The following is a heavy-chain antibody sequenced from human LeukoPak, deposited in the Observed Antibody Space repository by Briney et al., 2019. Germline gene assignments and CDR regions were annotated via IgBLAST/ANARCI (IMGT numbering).Heavy chain of an antibody. D-gene: IGHD3-10*01. J-gene: IGHJ4*02. CDR2: IYYSGST. V-gene: IGHV4-30-4*01. CDR1: GGSISSGDYY. Sequence: PSETLSLTCTVSGGSISSGDYYWSWIRQPPGKGPEWIGYIYYSGSTYYNPSLKSRVTISVDTSKNQFSLKLSSVTAADTAVYYCARGPRIYGSGSYFNYGGQGPLVTVSS. CDR3: ARGPRIYGSGSYFNY.